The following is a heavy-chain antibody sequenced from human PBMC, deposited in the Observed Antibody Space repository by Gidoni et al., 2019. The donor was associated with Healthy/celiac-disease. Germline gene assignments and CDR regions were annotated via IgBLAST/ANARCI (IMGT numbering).Heavy chain of an antibody. D-gene: IGHD3-10*01. J-gene: IGHJ3*02. Sequence: QMQLVQSGPEVKKPGTSVKVSCKASGFTFTSSAVQWGRQARGQRLEWIGWIVVGSGNTNYAQKFQERVTITRDMSTSTAYMELSSLRSEDTAVYYCAAGCWGAWFLEDAFDIWGQGTMVTVSS. CDR2: IVVGSGNT. V-gene: IGHV1-58*01. CDR1: GFTFTSSA. CDR3: AAGCWGAWFLEDAFDI.